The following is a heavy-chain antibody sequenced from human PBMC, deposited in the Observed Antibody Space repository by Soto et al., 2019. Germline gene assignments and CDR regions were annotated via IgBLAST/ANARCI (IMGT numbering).Heavy chain of an antibody. Sequence: EVQLVESGGGVVQPGGSLRLSCAAYGFTFSSYWMSWVRHAPGKGLEWGANIKQDGSEKYYVDSVKGRFTTARDNAKNSLYLQINSIRAEDTDVYYCASQLRFLEWFGFDYWGQGTLVTVSS. CDR2: IKQDGSEK. CDR1: GFTFSSYW. D-gene: IGHD3-3*01. CDR3: ASQLRFLEWFGFDY. V-gene: IGHV3-7*05. J-gene: IGHJ4*02.